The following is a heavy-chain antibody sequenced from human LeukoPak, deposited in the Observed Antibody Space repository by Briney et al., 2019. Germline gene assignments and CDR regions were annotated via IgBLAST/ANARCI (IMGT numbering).Heavy chain of an antibody. CDR3: ARGGYCSGGSCYTPRGVYYMDV. Sequence: SVTVSCKGSGGTFSSYAISWVRQAPGQGLEWMGGIIPIFGTANYAQKFQGRVTITTDESTSTAYMELSSLRSEDTAVYYCARGGYCSGGSCYTPRGVYYMDVWGKGTTVTVSS. CDR2: IIPIFGTA. CDR1: GGTFSSYA. J-gene: IGHJ6*03. D-gene: IGHD2-15*01. V-gene: IGHV1-69*05.